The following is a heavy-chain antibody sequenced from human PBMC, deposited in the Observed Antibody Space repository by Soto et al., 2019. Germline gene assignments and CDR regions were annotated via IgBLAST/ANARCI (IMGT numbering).Heavy chain of an antibody. Sequence: GGSLRLSCAASGFTFSSYSMNWVRQAPGKGLEWVSSISSSSSYIYYADSVKGRFTISRDNAKNSLYLQMNSLRAEDTAVYYCARDPATKSYTVADAFDIWGQGTMVTVSS. J-gene: IGHJ3*02. D-gene: IGHD3-10*01. CDR3: ARDPATKSYTVADAFDI. CDR1: GFTFSSYS. V-gene: IGHV3-21*01. CDR2: ISSSSSYI.